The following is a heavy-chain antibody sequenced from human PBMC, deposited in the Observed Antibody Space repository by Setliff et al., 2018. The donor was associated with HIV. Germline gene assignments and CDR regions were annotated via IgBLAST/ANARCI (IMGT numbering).Heavy chain of an antibody. CDR1: GYTFTSYG. Sequence: SCKASGYTFTSYGISWVRQAPGQGLEWMGWISAYNGNTNYAQKLQGRVTMTTDTSTSTAYMELRSLRSDDTAVYYCARVWFGTDYYYYMDVWGKGTTVTVSS. J-gene: IGHJ6*03. V-gene: IGHV1-18*01. CDR3: ARVWFGTDYYYYMDV. CDR2: ISAYNGNT. D-gene: IGHD3-10*01.